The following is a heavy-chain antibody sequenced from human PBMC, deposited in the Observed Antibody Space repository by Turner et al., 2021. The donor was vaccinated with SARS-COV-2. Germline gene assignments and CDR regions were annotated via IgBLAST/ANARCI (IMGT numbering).Heavy chain of an antibody. CDR2: FDPEDAET. V-gene: IGHV1-24*01. CDR3: ATGYAYCGGDCSIDY. Sequence: QVQMVQSGAEVKKPGASVKVSCKVSGYTLIELSMHWVRQAPVKGLEWMGCFDPEDAETIYAQKFQGRVTMTEDTSTDTAYMELSSLRSEDTAVYYCATGYAYCGGDCSIDYWGQGTLVTVSS. J-gene: IGHJ4*02. D-gene: IGHD2-21*02. CDR1: GYTLIELS.